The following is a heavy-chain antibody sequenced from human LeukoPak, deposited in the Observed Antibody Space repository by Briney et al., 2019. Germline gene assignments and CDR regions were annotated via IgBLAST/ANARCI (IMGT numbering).Heavy chain of an antibody. J-gene: IGHJ4*02. CDR3: ARTRASKATITYYFDY. CDR2: IYYSGST. Sequence: SQTLSLTCTVSGGSISSGGYYWSWIRQHPGKGLEWIGYIYYSGSTYYNPSLKSRVTISVDASKNQFSLKLSSVTAADTAVYDCARTRASKATITYYFDYWGKGTLVSVSS. V-gene: IGHV4-31*03. D-gene: IGHD5-12*01. CDR1: GGSISSGGYY.